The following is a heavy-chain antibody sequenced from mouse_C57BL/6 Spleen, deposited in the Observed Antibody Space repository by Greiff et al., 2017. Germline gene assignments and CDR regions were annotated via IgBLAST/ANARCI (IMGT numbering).Heavy chain of an antibody. CDR1: GYTFTSYG. CDR2: IYPSSGNT. CDR3: ASALPRGDY. V-gene: IGHV1-81*01. J-gene: IGHJ2*01. D-gene: IGHD5-5*01. Sequence: QVQLQQSGAELARPGASVKLSCKASGYTFTSYGISWVKQRTGQGLEWIGEIYPSSGNTYYNEKFKGKATLTADKSSSTAYMELRSLTSDAVDVYVCASALPRGDYWGQGTTLTVSS.